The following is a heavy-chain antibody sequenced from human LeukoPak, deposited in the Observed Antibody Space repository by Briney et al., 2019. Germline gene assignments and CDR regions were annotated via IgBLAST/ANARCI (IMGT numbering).Heavy chain of an antibody. CDR1: GGSLSSHF. J-gene: IGHJ4*02. CDR3: ARRVAVAGRNHFDD. V-gene: IGHV4-59*08. D-gene: IGHD6-19*01. Sequence: SETLSLTCTVSGGSLSSHFWSWIRQPPGKGLEWIGDVYYSGSTNYNPPLKSRVTVSVDTSKNQFSLRLTSVTAADTAVYYCARRVAVAGRNHFDDWGQGTLVTVSS. CDR2: VYYSGST.